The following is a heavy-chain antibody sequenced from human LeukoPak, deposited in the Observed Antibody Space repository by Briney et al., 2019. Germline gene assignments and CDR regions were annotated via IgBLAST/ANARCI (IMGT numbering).Heavy chain of an antibody. Sequence: PSETLSLTCTVSGGSISSYFWSWIRQPPGKGLEWIGEINHSGSTNYNPSLKSRVTISVDTSKNQFSLKLSSVTAADTAVYYCARGQRTATSSSWYFDYWGQGTLVTVSS. CDR3: ARGQRTATSSSWYFDY. CDR1: GGSISSYF. V-gene: IGHV4-34*01. J-gene: IGHJ4*02. D-gene: IGHD6-13*01. CDR2: INHSGST.